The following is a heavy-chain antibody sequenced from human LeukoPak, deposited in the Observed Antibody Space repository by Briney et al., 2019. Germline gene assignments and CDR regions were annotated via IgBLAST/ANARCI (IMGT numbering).Heavy chain of an antibody. J-gene: IGHJ6*02. CDR1: GFTFDDYA. D-gene: IGHD4/OR15-4a*01. CDR3: ATDMGADNYYYGMDV. V-gene: IGHV3-9*01. CDR2: ISWNSGSI. Sequence: GGSLRLSCAASGFTFDDYAMHWVRHAPGKGLEWVSGISWNSGSIDYADSVKGRFTISRDNAKNSLYLQMNSLRAEDTALYYCATDMGADNYYYGMDVWGQGTTVTVSS.